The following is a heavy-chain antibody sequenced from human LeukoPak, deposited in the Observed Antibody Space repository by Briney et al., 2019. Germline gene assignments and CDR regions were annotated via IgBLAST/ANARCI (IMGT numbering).Heavy chain of an antibody. CDR1: GGSISSYY. D-gene: IGHD1-26*01. Sequence: SETLSLTCTVSGGSISSYYWSWIRQPPGKGLECIGYIYYSGSTNYNPSLKSRVTISVDTSRNQFSLKLSSVTAADTAVYYCARDPSIVGADYMDVWGKGTTVTVSS. V-gene: IGHV4-59*01. CDR2: IYYSGST. CDR3: ARDPSIVGADYMDV. J-gene: IGHJ6*03.